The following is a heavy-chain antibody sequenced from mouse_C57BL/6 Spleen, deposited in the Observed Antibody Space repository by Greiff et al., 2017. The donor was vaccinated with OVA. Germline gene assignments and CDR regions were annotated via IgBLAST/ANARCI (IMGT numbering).Heavy chain of an antibody. Sequence: VQLQQSGPVLVKPGASVKMSCKASGYTFTDYYMNWVKQSHGKSLEWIGVINPYNGGTSYNQKFKGKATLTVDKSSSTAYMELNSLTSEDSAVYYCARTEGDYDGGAWFAYWGQGTLVTVSA. CDR3: ARTEGDYDGGAWFAY. J-gene: IGHJ3*01. V-gene: IGHV1-19*01. D-gene: IGHD2-4*01. CDR2: INPYNGGT. CDR1: GYTFTDYY.